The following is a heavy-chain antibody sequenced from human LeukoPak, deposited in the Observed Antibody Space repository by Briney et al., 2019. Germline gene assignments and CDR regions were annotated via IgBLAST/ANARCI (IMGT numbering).Heavy chain of an antibody. CDR3: ARDDGSATMGFDS. D-gene: IGHD1-26*01. J-gene: IGHJ4*02. V-gene: IGHV1-69*01. Sequence: ASVKVSCKASGSTFSRSAISWVRQAPGQGLEWMGGVIPILGTTNYTQRFQDRVSITSDDSTSTSYMEFRNLRSVDTAVYYCARDDGSATMGFDSWGQGTLVAVSS. CDR1: GSTFSRSA. CDR2: VIPILGTT.